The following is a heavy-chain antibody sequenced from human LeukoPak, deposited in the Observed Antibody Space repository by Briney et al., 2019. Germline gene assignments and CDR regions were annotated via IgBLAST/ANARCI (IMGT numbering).Heavy chain of an antibody. Sequence: GGSLRLSCTASGFTFNNYAMAWVRQAPGKGPEWISYIDSTSNTIFYADSVKGRFIIFRDNAKNSLYLQMNSLRDEDTAVYYCARAGTTFEDHWGQGALVTVSS. V-gene: IGHV3-48*02. CDR3: ARAGTTFEDH. CDR1: GFTFNNYA. CDR2: IDSTSNTI. D-gene: IGHD1/OR15-1a*01. J-gene: IGHJ4*02.